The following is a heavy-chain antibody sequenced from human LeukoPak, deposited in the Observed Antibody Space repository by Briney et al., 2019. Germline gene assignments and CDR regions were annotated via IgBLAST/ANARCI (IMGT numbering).Heavy chain of an antibody. J-gene: IGHJ4*02. D-gene: IGHD6-19*01. CDR2: INHSGST. V-gene: IGHV4-34*01. CDR1: GGSFSGYY. Sequence: PSETLSLTCAVYGGSFSGYYWSWIRQPPGKGLEWIGEINHSGSTNYNPSLKSRVTISVDTSKNQFSLKLSSVTAADTAVYYCAIHLRYSSGWFWGRWGQGTLVTVSS. CDR3: AIHLRYSSGWFWGR.